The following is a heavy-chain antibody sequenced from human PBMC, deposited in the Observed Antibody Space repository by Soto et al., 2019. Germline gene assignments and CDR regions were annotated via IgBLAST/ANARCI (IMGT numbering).Heavy chain of an antibody. CDR2: INHSGST. CDR1: CGTFRVYY. D-gene: IGHD3-22*01. Sequence: SYSLSLTCAAYCGTFRVYYWSWTRKTPGKGLEWIGEINHSGSTNYNPSLKSRVTISVDTSKNQFSLKLSSVTAADTAVYYCARGRDYYDSSLDFDYWGQGTLVTVSS. V-gene: IGHV4-34*01. J-gene: IGHJ4*02. CDR3: ARGRDYYDSSLDFDY.